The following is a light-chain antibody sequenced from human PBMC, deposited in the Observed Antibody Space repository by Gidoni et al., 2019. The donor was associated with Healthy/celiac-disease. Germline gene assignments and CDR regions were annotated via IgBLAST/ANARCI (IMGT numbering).Light chain of an antibody. V-gene: IGLV2-23*01. CDR2: EGS. CDR1: SSDVGSYNL. Sequence: QSALTQPASVSRSPAQSITISCTGTSSDVGSYNLVSWYQQHPGKAPKLMIYEGSKRPSGVSNRFSGSKSGNTASLTISGLQAEDEADYYCCSYAGSSTYVFGTGTKVTVL. J-gene: IGLJ1*01. CDR3: CSYAGSSTYV.